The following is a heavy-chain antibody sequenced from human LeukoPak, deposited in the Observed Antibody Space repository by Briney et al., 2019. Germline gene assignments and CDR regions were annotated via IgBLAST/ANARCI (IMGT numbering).Heavy chain of an antibody. CDR3: AISSLAYSSGWYPLDY. J-gene: IGHJ4*02. D-gene: IGHD6-19*01. V-gene: IGHV1-69*13. CDR2: IIPIFGTA. Sequence: SVKVSCKASGGTFSSYAISWVRQAPGQGLEWMGGIIPIFGTANYAQKFQGRVTITADESTSTAYMELSSLRSEDTAVYYCAISSLAYSSGWYPLDYWGQGTLVTVSS. CDR1: GGTFSSYA.